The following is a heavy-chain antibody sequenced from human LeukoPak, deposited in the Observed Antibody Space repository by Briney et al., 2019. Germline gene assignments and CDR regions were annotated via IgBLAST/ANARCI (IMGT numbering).Heavy chain of an antibody. Sequence: GGSLRLSCAASGFTFSSYGMHWVRQAPGKGLEWVAVIWYDGSNKYYADSVKGRFTISRDNSKNTLYLQMNSLRAEDTAVYYCAKRPVYGGNSNAFDIWGQGTMVTVSS. D-gene: IGHD2-21*02. V-gene: IGHV3-33*06. CDR3: AKRPVYGGNSNAFDI. CDR1: GFTFSSYG. CDR2: IWYDGSNK. J-gene: IGHJ3*02.